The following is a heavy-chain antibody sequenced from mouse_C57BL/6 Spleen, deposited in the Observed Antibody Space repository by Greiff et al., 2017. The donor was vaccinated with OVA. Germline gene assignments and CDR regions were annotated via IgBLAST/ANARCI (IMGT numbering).Heavy chain of an antibody. CDR2: IWGDGNT. CDR3: AKPSKGAMDY. J-gene: IGHJ4*01. D-gene: IGHD2-5*01. CDR1: GFSFTSYG. Sequence: VKLMESGPGLVAPSPSLSLTCTVSGFSFTSYGVSWVRQPPGKGLEWLGVIWGDGNTNYHSDLISRLSISKDNSKSQVFLKLNSLQTDDTATYYCAKPSKGAMDYWGQGTSVTVSS. V-gene: IGHV2-3*01.